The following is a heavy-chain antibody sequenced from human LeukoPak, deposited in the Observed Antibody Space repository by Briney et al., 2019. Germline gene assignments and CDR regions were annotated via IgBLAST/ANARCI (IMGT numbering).Heavy chain of an antibody. CDR3: ARGKVRGVISFDY. J-gene: IGHJ4*02. CDR2: ISSSGSTI. Sequence: GGSLRLSCAASGFTLSSYEMNWVRQAPGKGLEWVSYISSSGSTIYYADSVKGRFTISRDNAKNSLYLQMNSLRAEDTAVYYCARGKVRGVISFDYWGREPWSPSPQ. CDR1: GFTLSSYE. D-gene: IGHD3-10*01. V-gene: IGHV3-48*03.